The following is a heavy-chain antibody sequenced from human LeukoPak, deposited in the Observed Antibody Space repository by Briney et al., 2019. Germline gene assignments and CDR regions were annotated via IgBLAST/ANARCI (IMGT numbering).Heavy chain of an antibody. Sequence: GGSLRLSCAASGFTFSSYWMSWVRQAPGKGLEWVANIKQDGSEKYYVDSVKGRFTISRDNAKNSLYLQVNSLRAEDTAVYYCARDRRYFDWLLYYGDYWGQGTLVTVSS. CDR2: IKQDGSEK. V-gene: IGHV3-7*01. J-gene: IGHJ4*02. D-gene: IGHD3-9*01. CDR1: GFTFSSYW. CDR3: ARDRRYFDWLLYYGDY.